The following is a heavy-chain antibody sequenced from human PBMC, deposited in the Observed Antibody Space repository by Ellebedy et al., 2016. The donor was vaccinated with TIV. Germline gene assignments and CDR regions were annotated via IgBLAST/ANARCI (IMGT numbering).Heavy chain of an antibody. D-gene: IGHD3-10*01. V-gene: IGHV3-7*01. Sequence: PGGSLRLSCAAWGFSFSNFWMSWVRQAPGKGLEWVAHIKTDGSETYYVDSVEGRFTISRDNAKSSLYLQMTSLRAEDTAVYYCARDQGWATPGSTRFDYWGQGTLVTVSS. CDR2: IKTDGSET. CDR3: ARDQGWATPGSTRFDY. J-gene: IGHJ4*02. CDR1: GFSFSNFW.